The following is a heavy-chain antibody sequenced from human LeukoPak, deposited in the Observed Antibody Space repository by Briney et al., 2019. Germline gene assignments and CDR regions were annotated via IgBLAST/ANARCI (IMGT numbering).Heavy chain of an antibody. D-gene: IGHD3-22*01. Sequence: ASVKVSCKASGYTFTSYGISWVRQAPGQGLEWMGGIILIFGTANYAQKLQGRVTITADESTSTAYMELSSLRSEDTAVYYCARGATMIVVVITGHKSEGDAFDIWGQGTMVTVSS. CDR2: IILIFGTA. J-gene: IGHJ3*02. CDR1: GYTFTSYG. V-gene: IGHV1-69*13. CDR3: ARGATMIVVVITGHKSEGDAFDI.